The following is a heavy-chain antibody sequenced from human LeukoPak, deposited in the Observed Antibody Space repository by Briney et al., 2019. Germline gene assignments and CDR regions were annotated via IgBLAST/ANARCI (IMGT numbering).Heavy chain of an antibody. Sequence: GGSLRLSCAASGFTFSSYGMHWARQAPGKGLEWVAVIWYDGSNKYYADSVKGRFTISRDNSKNTLYLQMNSLRAEDTAVYYCAKARSLAAVDYWGQGTLVTVSS. V-gene: IGHV3-33*06. CDR3: AKARSLAAVDY. CDR1: GFTFSSYG. CDR2: IWYDGSNK. D-gene: IGHD6-6*01. J-gene: IGHJ4*02.